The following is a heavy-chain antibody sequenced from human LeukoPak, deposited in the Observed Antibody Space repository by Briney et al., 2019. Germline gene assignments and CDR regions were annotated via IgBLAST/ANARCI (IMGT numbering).Heavy chain of an antibody. CDR3: ARDWYEYSNMYYFDY. CDR2: VYHSGIT. Sequence: SETLSLTCTVSSYSISSSEYYWNWIRQPPGKGLEWIGSVYHSGITYYNPSLKSRVTVSVDTSKNQFSLKLSSVAAADTAVYYCARDWYEYSNMYYFDYWGQGTLVTVSS. J-gene: IGHJ4*02. CDR1: SYSISSSEYY. V-gene: IGHV4-38-2*02. D-gene: IGHD6-6*01.